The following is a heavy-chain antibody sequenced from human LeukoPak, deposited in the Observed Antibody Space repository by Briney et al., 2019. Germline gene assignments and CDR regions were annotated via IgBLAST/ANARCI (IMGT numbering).Heavy chain of an antibody. CDR1: GYTFTSYY. CDR3: ARGNFYDNKGYSPELRY. J-gene: IGHJ4*02. CDR2: SDPKSGAT. D-gene: IGHD3-10*01. Sequence: ASVQVSCKTSGYTFTSYYIHWLRQAPGQRFEWMGWSDPKSGATKYEHFQGRVTMTRDASISTAYMELSRLTSDDTAVYYCARGNFYDNKGYSPELRYWGQGTLVTVSS. V-gene: IGHV1-2*02.